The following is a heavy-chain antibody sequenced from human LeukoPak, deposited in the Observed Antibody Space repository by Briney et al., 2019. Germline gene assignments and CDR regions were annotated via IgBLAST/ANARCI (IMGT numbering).Heavy chain of an antibody. Sequence: SETLSLTCAVYGGSFSGYYWSWIRQPPGKGLEWIGEINHSGSTNYNPSLKSRVTISVDTSKNHFSLKLSSVTAADTAVYYCARDFRGGYDFWSGYYTPYYFDYWGQGTLVTVSP. D-gene: IGHD3-3*01. CDR3: ARDFRGGYDFWSGYYTPYYFDY. CDR2: INHSGST. J-gene: IGHJ4*02. CDR1: GGSFSGYY. V-gene: IGHV4-34*01.